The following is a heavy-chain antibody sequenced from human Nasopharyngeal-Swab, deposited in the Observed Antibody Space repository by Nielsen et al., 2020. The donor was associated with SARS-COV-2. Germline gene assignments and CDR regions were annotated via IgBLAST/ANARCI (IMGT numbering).Heavy chain of an antibody. CDR2: ISYDGSNK. J-gene: IGHJ4*02. D-gene: IGHD3-22*01. CDR3: AKDYRYYYASSGSIDY. CDR1: GFTFSSYG. Sequence: GESLKISCAASGFTFSSYGMHWVRQAPGKGLEWVAVISYDGSNKYYADSVKGRFTISRDNSKNTLYLQMNTLRAEDTAVYYCAKDYRYYYASSGSIDYWGQGTLVTVSS. V-gene: IGHV3-30*18.